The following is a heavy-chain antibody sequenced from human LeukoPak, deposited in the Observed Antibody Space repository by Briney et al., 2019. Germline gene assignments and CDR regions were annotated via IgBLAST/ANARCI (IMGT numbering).Heavy chain of an antibody. Sequence: PGGSLRLSCAASGFTFSSYGMNWVRQAPGKGLEWVSSISSSSSHIYYADSVKGRFTISRDNAKNSLYLQMNSLRAEDTAVYYCARRGSYYYFDYWGQGTLVTVSS. J-gene: IGHJ4*02. CDR1: GFTFSSYG. CDR3: ARRGSYYYFDY. V-gene: IGHV3-21*01. CDR2: ISSSSSHI. D-gene: IGHD1-26*01.